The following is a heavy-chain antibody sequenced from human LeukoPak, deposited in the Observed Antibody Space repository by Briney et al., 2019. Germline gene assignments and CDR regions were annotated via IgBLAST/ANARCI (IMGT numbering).Heavy chain of an antibody. CDR3: TRAGFDY. V-gene: IGHV3-49*04. J-gene: IGHJ4*02. CDR2: IRSKAYGGTT. CDR1: EFTFSRYW. Sequence: GGSLRLSCAASEFTFSRYWMSWVRQAPGKGLEWVGFIRSKAYGGTTEYAASVKGRFTISRDDSKSIAYLQMNSLRTEDTAVYYCTRAGFDYWGQGTLVTVSS.